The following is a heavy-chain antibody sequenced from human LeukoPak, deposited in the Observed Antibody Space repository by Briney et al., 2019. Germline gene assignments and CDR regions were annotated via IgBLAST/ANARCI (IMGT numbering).Heavy chain of an antibody. CDR3: ATPRGSVTAIDYFDY. CDR2: IRYDGSNK. J-gene: IGHJ4*02. D-gene: IGHD2-21*02. CDR1: GFTFSSYG. Sequence: GGSLRLSCAASGFTFSSYGMHWVRQAPGKGLEWVAFIRYDGSNKYYADSVKGRFTISRDNSKNTLYLQMNNLRAEDTAVYYCATPRGSVTAIDYFDYWGQGTLVTVSS. V-gene: IGHV3-30*02.